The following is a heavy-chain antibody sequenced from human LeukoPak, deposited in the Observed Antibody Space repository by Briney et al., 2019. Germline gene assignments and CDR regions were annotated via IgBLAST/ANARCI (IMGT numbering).Heavy chain of an antibody. Sequence: SQTLSLTCAISGDSVSSNSAAWNWIRQSPSRGLEWLGRTYYRSKWYNDYAESVKSRITINSDTSKNQFSLHLNSVTPEDTTVYYCARKGTVTTPFDYWGQGNLSPSPQ. J-gene: IGHJ4*02. CDR3: ARKGTVTTPFDY. V-gene: IGHV6-1*01. CDR2: TYYRSKWYN. CDR1: GDSVSSNSAA. D-gene: IGHD4-11*01.